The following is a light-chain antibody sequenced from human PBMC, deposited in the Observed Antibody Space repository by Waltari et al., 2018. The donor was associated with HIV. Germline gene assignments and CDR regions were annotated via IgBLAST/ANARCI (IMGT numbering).Light chain of an antibody. CDR3: GTWDRSLGGGV. V-gene: IGLV1-51*01. J-gene: IGLJ3*02. Sequence: QSVLTQPPSVSAAPGQKVAISCSVTRSHIGTAYVSWYQPVPGSAPKLLLYDNDKRPSGTPDRFSGSKSGTSATLDITGLQTGDGADYYCGTWDRSLGGGVFGGGTKLTVL. CDR1: RSHIGTAY. CDR2: DND.